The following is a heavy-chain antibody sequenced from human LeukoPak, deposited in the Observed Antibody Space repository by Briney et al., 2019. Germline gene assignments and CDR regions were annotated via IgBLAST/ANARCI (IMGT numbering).Heavy chain of an antibody. D-gene: IGHD5-18*01. Sequence: GGSLRLSCAASGFSVSTNYMSWIRQAPGKGLEWVSVIYSGGALYYADSVKGRFTISRDNAKNSLFLQMNSLRAEDTAVYYCARDGGYSYGFLFDYWGQGTLVTVSS. CDR2: IYSGGAL. V-gene: IGHV3-53*01. CDR1: GFSVSTNY. CDR3: ARDGGYSYGFLFDY. J-gene: IGHJ4*02.